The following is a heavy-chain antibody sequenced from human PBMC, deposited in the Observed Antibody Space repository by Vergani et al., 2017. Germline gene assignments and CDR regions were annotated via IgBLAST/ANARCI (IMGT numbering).Heavy chain of an antibody. Sequence: QVQLQESGPGLVKPSETLSLTCTVSGGSISSYYWSWIRQPPGKGLGWIGYIYYSGSTNYNPSLKSRVTISVDTSKNQFSLKLSSVTAADTAVYYCARVLGSYCSGGSCYSEDDAFDIWGQGTMVTVSS. CDR3: ARVLGSYCSGGSCYSEDDAFDI. CDR2: IYYSGST. V-gene: IGHV4-59*01. D-gene: IGHD2-15*01. CDR1: GGSISSYY. J-gene: IGHJ3*02.